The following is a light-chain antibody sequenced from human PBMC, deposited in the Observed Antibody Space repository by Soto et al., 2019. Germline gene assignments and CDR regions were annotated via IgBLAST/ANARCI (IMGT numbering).Light chain of an antibody. Sequence: QSVLTQPPSASGTPGQRVTISCSGSSSNIGTNTVNWYQQLPGTAPKVLIYNNHERPSGVPDRFSGSKSGTSASLVISGLHSDDEADYYCAAWGDSLGLFGGGTKLTVL. CDR3: AAWGDSLGL. CDR2: NNH. J-gene: IGLJ3*02. CDR1: SSNIGTNT. V-gene: IGLV1-44*01.